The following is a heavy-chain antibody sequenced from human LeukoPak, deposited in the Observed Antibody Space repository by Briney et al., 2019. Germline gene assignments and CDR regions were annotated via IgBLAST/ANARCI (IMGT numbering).Heavy chain of an antibody. Sequence: PGGSLRLSCAASGFTFSTYTMHWVRQAPGKGPEYVSSISGNGGSREYANSVKGRFTISRDNSRNTLYLQMGSLRAEDMAAYYCARGSSYGFSMGYWGQGTLVTVSS. CDR2: ISGNGGSR. V-gene: IGHV3-64*01. CDR1: GFTFSTYT. D-gene: IGHD5-18*01. CDR3: ARGSSYGFSMGY. J-gene: IGHJ4*02.